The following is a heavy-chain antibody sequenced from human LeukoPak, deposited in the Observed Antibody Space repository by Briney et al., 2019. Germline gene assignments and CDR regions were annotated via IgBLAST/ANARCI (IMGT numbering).Heavy chain of an antibody. V-gene: IGHV4-34*01. CDR1: GGSFSGYY. CDR2: INHSGST. D-gene: IGHD3-22*01. CDR3: ARGRDYYDSSGYYWYFDL. Sequence: SEPLSLTCAVYGGSFSGYYWSWIRQPPGKGLEWLGEINHSGSTNYNPSLKSRVTISVDTSQNQFSLKLSSVTAADTAVYYCARGRDYYDSSGYYWYFDLWGRGTLVTVSS. J-gene: IGHJ2*01.